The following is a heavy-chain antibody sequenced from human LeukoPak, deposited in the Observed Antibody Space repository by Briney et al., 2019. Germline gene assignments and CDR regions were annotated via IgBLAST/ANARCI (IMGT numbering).Heavy chain of an antibody. Sequence: GGSVRLSCAASGFTFSGSAMHRVRQACGKGLDGVGRIRGKANTYATAYAASVKGRFTISRDDSKNTAYLQMNSLKTEDTAVYYCTPTGDIVVVPAHYSGQGTLVTVSS. CDR2: IRGKANTYAT. CDR3: TPTGDIVVVPAHY. J-gene: IGHJ4*02. D-gene: IGHD2-2*01. CDR1: GFTFSGSA. V-gene: IGHV3-73*01.